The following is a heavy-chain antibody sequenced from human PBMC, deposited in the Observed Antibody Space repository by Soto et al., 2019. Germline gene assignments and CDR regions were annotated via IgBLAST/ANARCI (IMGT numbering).Heavy chain of an antibody. CDR1: GFTFSDYY. CDR2: ISGSTGNI. V-gene: IGHV3-11*01. J-gene: IGHJ3*02. CDR3: ARESGSDAFDI. Sequence: QVQLLESGGGLVKPGGSLRLSCAASGFTFSDYYMTWIRQAPGKGLEWVSYISGSTGNIYYADSVKGRFTISRDNAKDSLYLQMNSLRAEDTAVYYCARESGSDAFDIWGQGTMVADSS.